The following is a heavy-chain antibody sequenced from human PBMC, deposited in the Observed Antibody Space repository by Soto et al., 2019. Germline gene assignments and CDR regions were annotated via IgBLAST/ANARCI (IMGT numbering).Heavy chain of an antibody. Sequence: QVQLVQSGAEVKKPGSSVKVSCKASGGTFSSYAISWVLQAPGQGLEWMGGIIPICGTANYAQKFQGRVTITADESTSTAYRELSSLRSEDTAVYYCARESRYCSGGSCYFHPGSDYWGQGTLVTVSS. CDR2: IIPICGTA. D-gene: IGHD2-15*01. J-gene: IGHJ4*02. V-gene: IGHV1-69*12. CDR1: GGTFSSYA. CDR3: ARESRYCSGGSCYFHPGSDY.